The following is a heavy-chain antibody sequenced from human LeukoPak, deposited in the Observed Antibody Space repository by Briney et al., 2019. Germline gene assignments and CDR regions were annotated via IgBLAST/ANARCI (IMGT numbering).Heavy chain of an antibody. Sequence: AGGSLRLSCAASAFSICSKYMTWVGQAPGKGREWVSLIYSGGRTYYTESVKGRFTISRDNSKKTHNLQMNSLRAEDTPLYYCARGPSGYHITGGQGALVTVSS. D-gene: IGHD5-12*01. CDR2: IYSGGRT. CDR3: ARGPSGYHIT. V-gene: IGHV3-66*01. CDR1: AFSICSKY. J-gene: IGHJ4*02.